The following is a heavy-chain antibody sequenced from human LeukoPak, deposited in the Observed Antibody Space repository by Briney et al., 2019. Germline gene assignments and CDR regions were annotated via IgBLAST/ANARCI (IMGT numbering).Heavy chain of an antibody. CDR2: IYTSGST. J-gene: IGHJ6*03. Sequence: PSETLSLTCTVSGDSISSGSYYWSWIRQPAGKGLEWIGRIYTSGSTNYNPSLKSRVTISVDTSKNQFSLKLSSVTAADTAVYYCARDRVVAASYYYYMDVWGKGTTVTISS. CDR1: GDSISSGSYY. V-gene: IGHV4-61*02. D-gene: IGHD2-15*01. CDR3: ARDRVVAASYYYYMDV.